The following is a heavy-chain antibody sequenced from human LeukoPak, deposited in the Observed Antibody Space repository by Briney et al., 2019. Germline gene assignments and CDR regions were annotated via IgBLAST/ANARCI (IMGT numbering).Heavy chain of an antibody. D-gene: IGHD5-18*01. Sequence: PGGSLRLSCAASVYNFNYYAMSCVRQAPGKGLEWVSGISDNEEVPYYTDSVKGRFTISRDNATKTVYLQLNNLRADDTAVYFCARHDSFIPYWGQGTLVSVSS. CDR1: VYNFNYYA. CDR3: ARHDSFIPY. J-gene: IGHJ4*02. V-gene: IGHV3-23*01. CDR2: ISDNEEVP.